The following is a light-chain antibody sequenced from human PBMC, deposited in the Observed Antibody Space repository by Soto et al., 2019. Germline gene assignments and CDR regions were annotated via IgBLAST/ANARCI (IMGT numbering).Light chain of an antibody. CDR3: QTYDGGPRN. V-gene: IGKV3D-15*01. CDR1: QSVGSD. J-gene: IGKJ4*01. CDR2: DIF. Sequence: EIVVTQSPATLSVSPGERATLSCRASQSVGSDLAWYQQKPGQAPRLVIYDIFTRAAGVPTRISGSGFGTEITLPLSPLESEDFAADYCQTYDGGPRNFGGGTK.